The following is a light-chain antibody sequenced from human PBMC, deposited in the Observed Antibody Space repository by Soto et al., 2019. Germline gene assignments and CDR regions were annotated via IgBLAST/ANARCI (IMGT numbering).Light chain of an antibody. V-gene: IGKV1-9*01. J-gene: IGKJ4*01. CDR3: QQLNSYPALT. CDR2: AAS. CDR1: QGISSY. Sequence: DIQLTQSPSFLSASVGDRVTVTCRASQGISSYLAWYQQRPGNAPKLLIYAASTLQSGVPSRFSGSGYGTEFTLTISSLQPEDFATYYCQQLNSYPALTFGGGTKVDIK.